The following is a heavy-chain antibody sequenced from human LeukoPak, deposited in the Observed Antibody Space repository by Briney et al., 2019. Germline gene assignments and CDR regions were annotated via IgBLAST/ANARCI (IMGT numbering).Heavy chain of an antibody. D-gene: IGHD4-23*01. CDR3: ARGGYGGLDY. Sequence: SETLSLTCTVSGGSISNYYWSWIRQPPGKGLEWIAYIYYNGATNYNPSLKSRVTISVDTSKNEFSLRLNSVTAADTAVYYCARGGYGGLDYWGQGTLVTVSS. J-gene: IGHJ4*02. CDR1: GGSISNYY. V-gene: IGHV4-59*01. CDR2: IYYNGAT.